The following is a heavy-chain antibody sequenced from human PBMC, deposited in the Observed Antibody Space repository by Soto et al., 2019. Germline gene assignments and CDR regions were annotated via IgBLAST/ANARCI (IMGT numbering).Heavy chain of an antibody. J-gene: IGHJ3*02. Sequence: ASVKVSCKASGYTFTSYGISWVRQAPGQGLEWMGWISAYNGNTNYAQKLQGRVTMTTDTSTSTAYMELRSLRSDDTAVYYCATSALSHYHDAFDIWGQGTMVTVSS. D-gene: IGHD2-2*01. CDR1: GYTFTSYG. V-gene: IGHV1-18*01. CDR3: ATSALSHYHDAFDI. CDR2: ISAYNGNT.